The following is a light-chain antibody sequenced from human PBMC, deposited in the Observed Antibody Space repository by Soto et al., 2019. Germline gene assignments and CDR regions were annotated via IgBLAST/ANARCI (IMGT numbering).Light chain of an antibody. V-gene: IGLV1-51*01. Sequence: QSVLTQPPSVSAAPGQKVTISCSGGTSNIGTNYVSWYQHLPGTAPKLLIYDNIERPSGMPDRFSGSKSGTSATQGIAGLQPGDEATYYCGTWDYALRGVVFGGGTKLTVL. CDR2: DNI. CDR3: GTWDYALRGVV. CDR1: TSNIGTNY. J-gene: IGLJ2*01.